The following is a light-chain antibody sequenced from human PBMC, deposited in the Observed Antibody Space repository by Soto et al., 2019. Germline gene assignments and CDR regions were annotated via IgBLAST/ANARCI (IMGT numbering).Light chain of an antibody. Sequence: EIVLTQSPGTLSLSPGERATLSCRASQSVSSSYLALYQQKPGQAPRLLIYGASSSATGIPDRVVGSGSGTDFTVTISRLETAGFAVYDWEHYGSSPFTCGPRTIVD. J-gene: IGKJ3*01. CDR1: QSVSSSY. CDR2: GAS. CDR3: EHYGSSPFT. V-gene: IGKV3-20*01.